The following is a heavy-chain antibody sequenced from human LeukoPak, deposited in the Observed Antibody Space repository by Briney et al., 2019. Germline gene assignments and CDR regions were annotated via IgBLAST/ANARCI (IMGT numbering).Heavy chain of an antibody. V-gene: IGHV3-30*02. CDR2: IRFDGSTK. Sequence: GGSLRLSCVASGVTFRSSSMHWVRQAPGKGLEWLAFIRFDGSTKYYADSVTGRFTVSRDNSKSTLYLQMNSLRAEDTAVYYCAQPDFWGQGTLVTVSS. CDR1: GVTFRSSS. CDR3: AQPDF. J-gene: IGHJ4*02.